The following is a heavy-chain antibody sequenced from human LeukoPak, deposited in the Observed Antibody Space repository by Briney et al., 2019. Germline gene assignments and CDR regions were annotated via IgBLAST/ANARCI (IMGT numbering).Heavy chain of an antibody. J-gene: IGHJ4*02. D-gene: IGHD6-6*01. CDR2: ISAYNGNT. V-gene: IGHV1-18*01. Sequence: AAVKVSCTASGYTFTSYGISWVRQAPGQGLEGMGWISAYNGNTNNAQKLQGRVTMTTDTSTSTAYMELRSLRSDDTAVYYCARAVPPEYSSSAHYPDYWGQGTLVTVSS. CDR1: GYTFTSYG. CDR3: ARAVPPEYSSSAHYPDY.